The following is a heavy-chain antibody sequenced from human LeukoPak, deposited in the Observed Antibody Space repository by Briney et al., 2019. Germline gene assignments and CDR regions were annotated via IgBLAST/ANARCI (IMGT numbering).Heavy chain of an antibody. J-gene: IGHJ6*03. V-gene: IGHV1-69*10. Sequence: ASVKVSCKASGYTFTGYYMHWVRQAPGQGLEWMGGIIPILVTANYAQKLQGRVTITADKATSTAYMKLSSLRSEDTAVYYCARDRESSGWGYYYYYMDVWVEGTTVTDCS. CDR1: GYTFTGYY. CDR3: ARDRESSGWGYYYYYMDV. D-gene: IGHD6-19*01. CDR2: IIPILVTA.